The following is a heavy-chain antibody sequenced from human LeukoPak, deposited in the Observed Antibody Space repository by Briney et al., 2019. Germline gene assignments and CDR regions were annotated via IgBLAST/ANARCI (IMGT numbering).Heavy chain of an antibody. Sequence: ASVKVSCKASGYTFTSYGISWVRQAPGQGLEWMVWISAYNGNTNYAQKLQGRVTMTTDTSTSTAYMELRSLRSDDTAVYYCARGPKLLWFGELSRVALGWFDPWGQGTLVTVSS. CDR3: ARGPKLLWFGELSRVALGWFDP. J-gene: IGHJ5*02. V-gene: IGHV1-18*01. CDR2: ISAYNGNT. CDR1: GYTFTSYG. D-gene: IGHD3-10*01.